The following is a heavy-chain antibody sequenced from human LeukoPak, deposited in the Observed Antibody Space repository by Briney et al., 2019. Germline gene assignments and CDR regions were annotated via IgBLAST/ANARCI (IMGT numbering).Heavy chain of an antibody. CDR3: ARDRGRTWADY. CDR2: INQDESER. V-gene: IGHV3-7*01. CDR1: GFTSSSDW. J-gene: IGHJ4*02. D-gene: IGHD3-16*01. Sequence: GGSLRLSCAASGFTSSSDWMRWVREAPGKGLEWVANINQDESERYYVDSVKGRFTISRDNAKNSLYLQMNSLRAEDTAVYYCARDRGRTWADYWGQGTLVTVSS.